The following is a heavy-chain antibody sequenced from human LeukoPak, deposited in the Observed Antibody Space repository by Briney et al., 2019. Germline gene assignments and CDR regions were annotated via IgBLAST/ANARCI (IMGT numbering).Heavy chain of an antibody. CDR1: GFTVSSNY. CDR3: AAAGQNYYFDY. CDR2: IYSGGST. J-gene: IGHJ4*02. V-gene: IGHV3-66*01. D-gene: IGHD6-13*01. Sequence: PGGSLRLSCAASGFTVSSNYMSWVRQAPGKGLEWVSVIYSGGSTYYADSVKGRFTISRDNSKNTLYLQMNSLRAEDTAVYYCAAAGQNYYFDYWGQGTLVTVSS.